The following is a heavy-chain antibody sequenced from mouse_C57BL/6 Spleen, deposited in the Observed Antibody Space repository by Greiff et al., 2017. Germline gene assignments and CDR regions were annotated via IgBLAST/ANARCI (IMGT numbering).Heavy chain of an antibody. J-gene: IGHJ4*01. D-gene: IGHD1-1*01. CDR1: GYTFTSYW. CDR2: IYPGSGST. Sequence: QVQLQQPGAELVKPGASVKMSCKASGYTFTSYWITWVKQRPGQGLEWIGDIYPGSGSTNYNEKFKSKATLTVDTSSSTAYMQLSSLTSEDSAVYYCARPIYYYGSSDVNYAMDYWGQGTSVTVSS. V-gene: IGHV1-55*01. CDR3: ARPIYYYGSSDVNYAMDY.